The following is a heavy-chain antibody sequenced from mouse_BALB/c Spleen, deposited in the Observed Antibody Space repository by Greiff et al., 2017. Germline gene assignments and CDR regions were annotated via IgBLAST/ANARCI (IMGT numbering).Heavy chain of an antibody. V-gene: IGHV5-17*02. CDR2: ISSGSSTI. Sequence: EVKLVESGGGLVQPGGSRKLSCAASGFTFSSFGMHWVRQAPEKGLEWVAYISSGSSTIYYADTVKGRFTISRDNPKNTLFLQMTSLRSEDTAMYYCARWGGYDSWFAYWGQGTLVTVSA. D-gene: IGHD2-2*01. CDR1: GFTFSSFG. J-gene: IGHJ3*01. CDR3: ARWGGYDSWFAY.